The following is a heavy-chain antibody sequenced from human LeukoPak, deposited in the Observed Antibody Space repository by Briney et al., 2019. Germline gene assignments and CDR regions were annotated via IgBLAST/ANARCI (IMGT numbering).Heavy chain of an antibody. J-gene: IGHJ3*02. D-gene: IGHD1-26*01. CDR2: ISIGTSFI. V-gene: IGHV3-21*01. Sequence: GGSLRLSCAASGFTFSSYNMNWVRQAPGKGLEWVAYISIGTSFIYYADSVKGRFTISRDNAKNSLYLQVNSLRAEDTAVYYCARGVGSRRAFDIWGQGTMVTVSS. CDR3: ARGVGSRRAFDI. CDR1: GFTFSSYN.